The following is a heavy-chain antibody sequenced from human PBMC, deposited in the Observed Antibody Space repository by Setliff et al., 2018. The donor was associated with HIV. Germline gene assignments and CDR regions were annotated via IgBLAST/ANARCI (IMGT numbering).Heavy chain of an antibody. CDR3: ARSRPRSMDFYMDV. CDR1: GGSISSGGYY. Sequence: SETLSLTCTVSGGSISSGGYYWSWIRQHPGKGLEWIGYIYYSGSTYYNPSLKSRLTVSLDTSQNQFSLNLSSVTAADTAVYYCARSRPRSMDFYMDVWGKGTTVTVSS. V-gene: IGHV4-31*03. J-gene: IGHJ6*03. CDR2: IYYSGST. D-gene: IGHD2-8*01.